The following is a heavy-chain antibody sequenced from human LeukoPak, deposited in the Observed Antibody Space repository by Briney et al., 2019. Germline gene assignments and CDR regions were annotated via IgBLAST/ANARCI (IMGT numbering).Heavy chain of an antibody. V-gene: IGHV3-21*01. CDR3: AREAAAAQNAFDI. CDR1: GFTFSSYA. D-gene: IGHD6-13*01. Sequence: GGSLRLSFAASGFTFSSYAMSWVRQAPGKGLEWVSSISSSSSYIYYADSVKGRFTISRDNAKNSLYLQMNSLRAEDTAVYYCAREAAAAQNAFDIWGQGTMVTVSS. J-gene: IGHJ3*02. CDR2: ISSSSSYI.